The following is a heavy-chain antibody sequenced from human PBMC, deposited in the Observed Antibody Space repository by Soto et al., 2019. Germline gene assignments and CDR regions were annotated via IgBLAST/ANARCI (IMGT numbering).Heavy chain of an antibody. CDR3: ARDSGNSVFGPLYYFDY. CDR1: GFTFSSYG. J-gene: IGHJ4*02. D-gene: IGHD4-4*01. Sequence: PGGSLRLSCAASGFTFSSYGMHWVRQAPGKGLEWVAVIWYDGSNKYYADSVKGRFTISRDNSKNTLYLQMNSLRAEDTAVYYCARDSGNSVFGPLYYFDYWGQGTLVTVSS. CDR2: IWYDGSNK. V-gene: IGHV3-33*01.